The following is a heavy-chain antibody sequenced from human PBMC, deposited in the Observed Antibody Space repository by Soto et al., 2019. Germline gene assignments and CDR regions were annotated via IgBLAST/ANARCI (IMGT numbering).Heavy chain of an antibody. CDR3: ARENSYPYFDY. D-gene: IGHD5-18*01. Sequence: LRLSCAASGFTVSSNYMSWVRQAPGKGLQWVSVIYSSGTTYYADSVKGRFTISRDNSKNTLYLQMNSLRVEDTAVYYCARENSYPYFDYWGQGTQVTVSS. J-gene: IGHJ4*02. CDR1: GFTVSSNY. CDR2: IYSSGTT. V-gene: IGHV3-53*01.